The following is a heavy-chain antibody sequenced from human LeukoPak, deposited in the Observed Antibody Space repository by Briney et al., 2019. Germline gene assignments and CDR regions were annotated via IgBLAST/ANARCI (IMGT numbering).Heavy chain of an antibody. Sequence: GGSLRLSCAASGFSFSTSWMHWVRQVPGKGLVWVSRINSDGSNTTYADSVKGRFTISRDNSKNTLYLQMNSLRAEDTAVYYCARGDATTVLYYWGQGTLVTVSS. V-gene: IGHV3-74*01. CDR3: ARGDATTVLYY. D-gene: IGHD4-17*01. J-gene: IGHJ4*02. CDR2: INSDGSNT. CDR1: GFSFSTSW.